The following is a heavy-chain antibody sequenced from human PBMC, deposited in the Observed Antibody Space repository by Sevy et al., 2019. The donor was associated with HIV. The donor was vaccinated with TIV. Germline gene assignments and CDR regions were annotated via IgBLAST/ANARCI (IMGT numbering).Heavy chain of an antibody. Sequence: GGSLRLSCAASGFTFSSYAMGWVRQAPGKGLEFVSAISDSGGRTFYADSMKGRFTISRDNSKDTLYLQMNSLRAGDTAVYFCARSPGWRALDYWGQGTLVTVSS. V-gene: IGHV3-23*01. J-gene: IGHJ4*02. CDR2: ISDSGGRT. CDR3: ARSPGWRALDY. CDR1: GFTFSSYA.